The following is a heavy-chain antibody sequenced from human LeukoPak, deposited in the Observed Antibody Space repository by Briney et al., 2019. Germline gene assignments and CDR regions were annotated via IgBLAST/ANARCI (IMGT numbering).Heavy chain of an antibody. V-gene: IGHV3-33*06. Sequence: GRSLRLSCAASGFTFSSYGMHWVRQAPGKGLEGVAVIWYDGSNKYYADSVKGRFTISRDNSKNTLYLQMNSLRADDTAVYYCAKDLAAVPPPRGFDYWGQGTLVTVSS. J-gene: IGHJ4*02. D-gene: IGHD6-19*01. CDR3: AKDLAAVPPPRGFDY. CDR1: GFTFSSYG. CDR2: IWYDGSNK.